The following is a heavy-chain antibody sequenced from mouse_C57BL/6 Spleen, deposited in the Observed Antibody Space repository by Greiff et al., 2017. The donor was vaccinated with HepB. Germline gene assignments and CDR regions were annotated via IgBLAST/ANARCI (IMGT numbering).Heavy chain of an antibody. D-gene: IGHD1-1*01. J-gene: IGHJ4*01. V-gene: IGHV1-50*01. CDR3: AALLRYQYYYAMDY. CDR1: GYTFTSYW. CDR2: IDPSDSYT. Sequence: VQLQQPGAELVKPGASVKLSCKASGYTFTSYWMQWVKQRPGQGLEWIGEIDPSDSYTNYNQKFKGKATLTVDTSSSTAYMQLSSLTSEDSAVYYCAALLRYQYYYAMDYWGQGTSVTVSS.